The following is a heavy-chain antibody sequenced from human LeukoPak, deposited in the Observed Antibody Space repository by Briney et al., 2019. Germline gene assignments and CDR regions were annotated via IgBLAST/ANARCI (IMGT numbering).Heavy chain of an antibody. J-gene: IGHJ4*02. Sequence: SETLSLTCTVSGGSISSSSYYWGWIRQPPGKGLGWIGSIYYSGSTYYNPSLKSRVTISVDTPKNQFSLKLSSVTAADTAVYYCARLYYDSSGHYYFDYWGQGTLVTVSS. V-gene: IGHV4-39*01. CDR3: ARLYYDSSGHYYFDY. CDR1: GGSISSSSYY. D-gene: IGHD3-22*01. CDR2: IYYSGST.